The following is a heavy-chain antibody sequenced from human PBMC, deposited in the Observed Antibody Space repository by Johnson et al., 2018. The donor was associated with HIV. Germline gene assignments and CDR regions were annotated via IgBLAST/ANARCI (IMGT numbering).Heavy chain of an antibody. J-gene: IGHJ3*02. CDR1: GFTFDDYG. V-gene: IGHV3-23*04. Sequence: DVQLVESGGGVVRPGGSLRLSCAASGFTFDDYGMSWVRQAPGKGLEWVSAISGSGGSTYYADSVKGRFTISRDNSKNTLYLQMNSLRAEDTAVYYCARWDFKDAFDIWGQGTMVTVSS. CDR2: ISGSGGST. D-gene: IGHD1-26*01. CDR3: ARWDFKDAFDI.